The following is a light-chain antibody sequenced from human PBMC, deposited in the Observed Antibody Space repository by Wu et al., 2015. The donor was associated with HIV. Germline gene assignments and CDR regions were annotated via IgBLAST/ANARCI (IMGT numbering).Light chain of an antibody. CDR1: QDISNY. CDR3: QQYYNYPLT. CDR2: TAS. V-gene: IGKV1-8*01. Sequence: AVRLTQSPPSLSASIGDRVSITCRASQDISNYLAWYQQKPGKAPQLLIYTASTLQTEVPSRFSGSGSGTAFTLTITSLQSDDFATYYCQQYYNYPLTFGGGTAVEIK. J-gene: IGKJ4*01.